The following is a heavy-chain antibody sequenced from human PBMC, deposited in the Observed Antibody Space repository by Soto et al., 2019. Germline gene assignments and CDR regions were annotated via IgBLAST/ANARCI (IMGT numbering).Heavy chain of an antibody. CDR3: AKDRSIAVAGYFDY. Sequence: EVQLVESGGGLVQPGRSLRLSCAASGFTFDDYAMHWVQQAPGKGLEWVSGISWNSGSIGYADSVKGRFTISRDNAKNSLYLQMNSLRAEDTALYYCAKDRSIAVAGYFDYWGQGTLVTVSS. V-gene: IGHV3-9*01. CDR1: GFTFDDYA. D-gene: IGHD6-19*01. CDR2: ISWNSGSI. J-gene: IGHJ4*02.